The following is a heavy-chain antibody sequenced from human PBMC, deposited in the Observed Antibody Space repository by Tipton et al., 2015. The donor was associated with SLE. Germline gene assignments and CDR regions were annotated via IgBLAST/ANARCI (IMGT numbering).Heavy chain of an antibody. CDR2: IYSGGST. D-gene: IGHD6-13*01. V-gene: IGHV3-66*02. CDR3: ARWWGIAAAGTRDY. CDR1: GFTVSSNY. J-gene: IGHJ4*02. Sequence: SLRLSCAASGFTVSSNYMSWVRQAPGKGLEWVSVIYSGGSTYYADSVKGRFTISRDNSKNTLYLQMNSVGAEDTAVYYCARWWGIAAAGTRDYWGQGSLVTVST.